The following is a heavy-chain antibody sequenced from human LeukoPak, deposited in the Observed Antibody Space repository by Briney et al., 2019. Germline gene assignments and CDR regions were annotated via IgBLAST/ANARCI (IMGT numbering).Heavy chain of an antibody. CDR1: GFIFTSYS. V-gene: IGHV3-48*01. J-gene: IGHJ4*02. D-gene: IGHD4-17*01. Sequence: GGSLRLSCAASGFIFTSYSMNWVRQAPGKGLEWVSYISSSSSTIYYADSVKGRFTISRDNAKNSLYLQMNSLRAEDTAVYYCARQRAGFTVTTSDYWGQGTLATVSS. CDR2: ISSSSSTI. CDR3: ARQRAGFTVTTSDY.